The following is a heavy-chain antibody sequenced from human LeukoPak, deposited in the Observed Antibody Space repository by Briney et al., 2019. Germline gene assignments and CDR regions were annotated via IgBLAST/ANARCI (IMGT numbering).Heavy chain of an antibody. CDR1: GGSISSGGYY. CDR2: IYYSGST. J-gene: IGHJ3*02. D-gene: IGHD3-22*01. CDR3: AREEDLGYDSRQGNDAFDI. Sequence: PSQTLSLTCTVSGGSISSGGYYWSWIRQHPGKGLEWIGYIYYSGSTYYNPSLKSRVTISVDTSKNQFSLKLSSVTAADTAVYYCAREEDLGYDSRQGNDAFDIWGQGTMVTVSS. V-gene: IGHV4-31*03.